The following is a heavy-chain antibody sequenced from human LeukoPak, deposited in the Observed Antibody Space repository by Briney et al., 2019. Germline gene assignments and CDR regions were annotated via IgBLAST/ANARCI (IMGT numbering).Heavy chain of an antibody. J-gene: IGHJ4*02. CDR2: IWYGGTKK. D-gene: IGHD3-22*01. V-gene: IGHV3-33*01. CDR1: GFTFREYG. Sequence: PGGSLRLSCAASGFTFREYGMHWVRQAPGKGLEWVAAIWYGGTKKFYADSVKGRFTISRDNSKNTLSLQMDSVRAEDAAVYYCVRDPTGIESSGYFPHYFDYWGQGTLVAVSS. CDR3: VRDPTGIESSGYFPHYFDY.